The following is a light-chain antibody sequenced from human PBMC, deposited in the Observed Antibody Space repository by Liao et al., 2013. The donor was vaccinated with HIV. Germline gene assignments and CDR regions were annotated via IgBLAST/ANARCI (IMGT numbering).Light chain of an antibody. V-gene: IGLV3-1*01. CDR1: KLGDKY. J-gene: IGLJ2*01. Sequence: SYELTQAPSVSVSPGQTARITCSGDKLGDKYVSWYQQRPGRSPVLVIYQDTKRPPGIPERFSGSNSGNTATLSVSGTQAMDEADYYCQTWDGSSVIFGGGTKLTVL. CDR3: QTWDGSSVI. CDR2: QDT.